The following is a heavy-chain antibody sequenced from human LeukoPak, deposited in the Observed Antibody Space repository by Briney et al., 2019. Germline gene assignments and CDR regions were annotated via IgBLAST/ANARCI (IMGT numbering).Heavy chain of an antibody. CDR2: IKHDGSEE. Sequence: PGGSLRLSCAASGFTFNIFWMSWVRQAPGKGLEWVANIKHDGSEEYYGDSVRGRFTISRDNAKNSLLLQMNSLRGEDTAVYYCARALGNSTGDYWGQGTLVTVSS. CDR1: GFTFNIFW. J-gene: IGHJ4*02. CDR3: ARALGNSTGDY. V-gene: IGHV3-7*04. D-gene: IGHD7-27*01.